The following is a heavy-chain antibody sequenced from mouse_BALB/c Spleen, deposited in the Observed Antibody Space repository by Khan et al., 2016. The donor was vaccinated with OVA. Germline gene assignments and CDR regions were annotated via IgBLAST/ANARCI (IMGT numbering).Heavy chain of an antibody. CDR1: GYTFSSYW. CDR3: ARGNNGSKYYFDY. J-gene: IGHJ2*01. V-gene: IGHV1-9*01. D-gene: IGHD2-5*01. Sequence: QVQLQQSGAELMKPGASVKITCKAAGYTFSSYWIEWVKQRPGHGLEWIGEILPGSASTNYTEKFKGMATFTAETSTNTAYMQLSSLTSEDSAVYYCARGNNGSKYYFDYWGQGNNLTVSS. CDR2: ILPGSAST.